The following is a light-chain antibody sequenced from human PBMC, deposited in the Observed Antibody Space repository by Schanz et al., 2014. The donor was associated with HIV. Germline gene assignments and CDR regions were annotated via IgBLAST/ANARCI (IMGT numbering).Light chain of an antibody. CDR1: QSISSDY. J-gene: IGKJ1*01. Sequence: EIVLTQSPGTLSLSPGERATLSCRTTQSISSDYLAWYQQRPGQPPRLLIYGASSRATGIPDRFSGSGSGTDFTLTISGLEPEDFAVYYCQQFGISPPWTFGQGTKVEI. CDR2: GAS. CDR3: QQFGISPPWT. V-gene: IGKV3-20*01.